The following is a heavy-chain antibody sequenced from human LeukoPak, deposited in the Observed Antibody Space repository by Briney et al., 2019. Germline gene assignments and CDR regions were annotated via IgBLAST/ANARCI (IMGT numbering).Heavy chain of an antibody. D-gene: IGHD4-17*01. CDR1: GYTFTSYY. V-gene: IGHV1-46*01. J-gene: IGHJ5*02. CDR3: ARGDTVTTGENWFDP. CDR2: TNPSGGST. Sequence: GASVKVSCKASGYTFTSYYMHWVRQAPGQGLEWMGITNPSGGSTSYAQKFQGRVTMTRDTSTSTVYMELSSLRSEDTAVYYCARGDTVTTGENWFDPWGQGTLVTVSS.